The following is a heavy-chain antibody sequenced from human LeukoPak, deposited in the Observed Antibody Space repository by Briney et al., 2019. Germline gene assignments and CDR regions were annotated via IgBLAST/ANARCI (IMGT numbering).Heavy chain of an antibody. D-gene: IGHD3-3*01. V-gene: IGHV3-53*01. CDR2: LYSDGST. CDR3: ARDGYYDFWSGYYSYYMDV. Sequence: GGSLRLSCAASGFTVSRNYMSWVRQAPGKGLEWVSVLYSDGSTYHADSVKGRFTISRDNSKNTLYLQMNSLRAEDTAVYYCARDGYYDFWSGYYSYYMDVWGKGTTVTVSS. CDR1: GFTVSRNY. J-gene: IGHJ6*03.